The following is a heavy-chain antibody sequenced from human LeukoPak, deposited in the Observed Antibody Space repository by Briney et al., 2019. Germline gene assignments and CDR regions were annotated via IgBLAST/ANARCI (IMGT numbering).Heavy chain of an antibody. CDR2: IYYSGST. V-gene: IGHV4-59*01. J-gene: IGHJ3*02. D-gene: IGHD3-9*01. CDR3: ARVPRLVTGAFDI. Sequence: SETLSLTCTVSAGSISSYYWSWIRQPPGKGLEWIGHIYYSGSTNYNPSLKSRVTISVDTSKNQFSLNLSSVTAADTAVYYCARVPRLVTGAFDIWGQGTMVTVSS. CDR1: AGSISSYY.